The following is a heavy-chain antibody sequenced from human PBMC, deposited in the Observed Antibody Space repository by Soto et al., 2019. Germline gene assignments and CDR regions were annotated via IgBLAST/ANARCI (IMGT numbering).Heavy chain of an antibody. J-gene: IGHJ4*02. D-gene: IGHD3-22*01. CDR2: INHSGST. Sequence: LTCAVYGGSFSGYYWSWIRQPPGKGLEWIGEINHSGSTNYNPSLKSRVTISVDTSKNQFSLKLSSVTAADTAVYYCARVTYYYDSSGPDYWGQGTLVTVSS. CDR1: GGSFSGYY. V-gene: IGHV4-34*01. CDR3: ARVTYYYDSSGPDY.